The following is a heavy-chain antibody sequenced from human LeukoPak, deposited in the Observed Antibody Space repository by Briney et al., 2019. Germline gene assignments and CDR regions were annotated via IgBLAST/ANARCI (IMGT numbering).Heavy chain of an antibody. V-gene: IGHV3-53*05. Sequence: GGSLRHSCAASGLIVSSNYMSWARQAPGYGLEWVSVIYSGGSTYYADSVKGRFTISRDNSKNTLSLQMNSLRADDTAVYYCARDLGSGSYYAFFDYWVQGTLVTVSS. D-gene: IGHD3-10*01. J-gene: IGHJ4*02. CDR2: IYSGGST. CDR1: GLIVSSNY. CDR3: ARDLGSGSYYAFFDY.